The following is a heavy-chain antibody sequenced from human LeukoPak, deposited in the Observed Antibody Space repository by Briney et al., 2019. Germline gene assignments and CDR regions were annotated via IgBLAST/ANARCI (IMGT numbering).Heavy chain of an antibody. J-gene: IGHJ5*02. D-gene: IGHD6-13*01. CDR3: ARDSSAAGYNWFDP. CDR2: INHSGST. Sequence: SETLSLTCAVYGGSFSGYYWSWIRQPPGKGLEWIGEINHSGSTNYNPSLKSRVTISVDTSKNQFSLKLSSVTAADTAVYYCARDSSAAGYNWFDPWGQGTLVTVSS. V-gene: IGHV4-34*01. CDR1: GGSFSGYY.